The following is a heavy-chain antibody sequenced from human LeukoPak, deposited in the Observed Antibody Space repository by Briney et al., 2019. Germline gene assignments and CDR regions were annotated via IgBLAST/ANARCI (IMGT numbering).Heavy chain of an antibody. J-gene: IGHJ5*02. Sequence: ASVKVSCKASGGTSSNYAISWVRQAPGQGLEWMGRIIPIFGTANYAQKFQGRVTITTDESTRTAHMELSSLRSDDTAVYYCARARQEPNWFDPRGQGTLVTFSS. CDR2: IIPIFGTA. V-gene: IGHV1-69*05. D-gene: IGHD1-14*01. CDR1: GGTSSNYA. CDR3: ARARQEPNWFDP.